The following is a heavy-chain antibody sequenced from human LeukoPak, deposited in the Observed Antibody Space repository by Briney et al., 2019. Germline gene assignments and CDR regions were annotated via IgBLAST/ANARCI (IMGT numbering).Heavy chain of an antibody. CDR1: GCSFTSYW. D-gene: IGHD6-19*01. CDR2: IYPGDSDT. V-gene: IGHV5-51*01. J-gene: IGHJ3*02. CDR3: ARTCSSGWSEAGAFDI. Sequence: GESLKISCKGSGCSFTSYWIGWVRQMPGKGLEWMGIIYPGDSDTRYSPSFQGQVTISADKSISTAYLQWSSLKASDTAMYYCARTCSSGWSEAGAFDIWGQGTMVTVSS.